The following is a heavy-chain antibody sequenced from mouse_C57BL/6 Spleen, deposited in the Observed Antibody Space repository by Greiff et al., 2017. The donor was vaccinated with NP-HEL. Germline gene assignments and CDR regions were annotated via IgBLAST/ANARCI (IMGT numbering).Heavy chain of an antibody. Sequence: VQLQQSGPELVKPGASVKISCKASGYAFSSSWMNWVKQRPGKGLEWIGRIYPGDGDTNYNGKFKGKATLTADKSSSTAYMQLSSLTSEDSAVYFCARWVVATGAMDYWGQGTSVTVSS. CDR3: ARWVVATGAMDY. CDR1: GYAFSSSW. J-gene: IGHJ4*01. D-gene: IGHD1-1*01. V-gene: IGHV1-82*01. CDR2: IYPGDGDT.